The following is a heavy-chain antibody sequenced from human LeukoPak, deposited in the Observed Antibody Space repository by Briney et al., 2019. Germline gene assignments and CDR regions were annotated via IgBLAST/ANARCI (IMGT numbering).Heavy chain of an antibody. J-gene: IGHJ4*02. D-gene: IGHD6-13*01. CDR1: GYTFTGYY. CDR2: INPNSGGN. V-gene: IGHV1-2*02. Sequence: ASVKVSCKASGYTFTGYYMHWVRQAPGQGLEWMGWINPNSGGNNYAQNFQGRVTMTRDTSISTAYMELSRLRSDDTAVYYCAGASYSSSWYLNYWGQGTLVTVSS. CDR3: AGASYSSSWYLNY.